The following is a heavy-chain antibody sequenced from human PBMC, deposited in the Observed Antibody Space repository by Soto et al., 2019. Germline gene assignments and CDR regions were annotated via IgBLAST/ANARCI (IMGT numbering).Heavy chain of an antibody. V-gene: IGHV3-30*18. CDR3: AKDLWGSGSPFDY. CDR1: GFTFSSYG. Sequence: GGSLRLSXAASGFTFSSYGMHWVRQAPGKGLEWVAVISYDGSNKYYADSVKGRFTISRDNSKNTLYLQMNSLRAEDTAVYYCAKDLWGSGSPFDYWGQGTLVTVSS. CDR2: ISYDGSNK. D-gene: IGHD3-16*01. J-gene: IGHJ4*02.